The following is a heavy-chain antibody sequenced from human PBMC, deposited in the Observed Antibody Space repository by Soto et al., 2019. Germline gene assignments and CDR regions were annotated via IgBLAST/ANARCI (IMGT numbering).Heavy chain of an antibody. Sequence: GGSLRLSCAASGFTFSSYGMHWVRQAPGKGLEWVAVIWYDGSNKYYADSVKGRFTISRDNSKNTLYLQMNSLRAEDTAVYYCARDLWNLGINYYYYGMDVWGQGTTVTVSS. V-gene: IGHV3-33*01. J-gene: IGHJ6*02. D-gene: IGHD1-7*01. CDR3: ARDLWNLGINYYYYGMDV. CDR2: IWYDGSNK. CDR1: GFTFSSYG.